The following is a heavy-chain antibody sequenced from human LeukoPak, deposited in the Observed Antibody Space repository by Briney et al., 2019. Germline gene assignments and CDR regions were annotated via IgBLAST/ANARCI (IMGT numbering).Heavy chain of an antibody. CDR2: IYSGGST. D-gene: IGHD3-10*01. CDR3: AKEEYHYGSGSYLGFDY. V-gene: IGHV3-53*01. Sequence: PGGSLRLSCAASGFTVSSNYMSWVRQAPGKGLEWVSVIYSGGSTYYADSVKGRFTISRDNSKNTLYLQMNSLRVEDTAVYYCAKEEYHYGSGSYLGFDYWGQGTLVTASS. CDR1: GFTVSSNY. J-gene: IGHJ4*02.